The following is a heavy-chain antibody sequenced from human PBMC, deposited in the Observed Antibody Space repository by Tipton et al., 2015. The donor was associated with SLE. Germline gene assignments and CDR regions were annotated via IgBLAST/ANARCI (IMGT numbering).Heavy chain of an antibody. V-gene: IGHV4-34*01. Sequence: TLSLTCDVSGASFSSYFHSWIRQSPGKGLEWIGEINHGRSTNYNPSLKSRVTISLGTSRNQFSLRLKSVTAADTAVYYCATNLILEGVPEYWAQGSLVTVSS. CDR1: GASFSSYF. CDR3: ATNLILEGVPEY. J-gene: IGHJ1*01. CDR2: INHGRST. D-gene: IGHD3-10*01.